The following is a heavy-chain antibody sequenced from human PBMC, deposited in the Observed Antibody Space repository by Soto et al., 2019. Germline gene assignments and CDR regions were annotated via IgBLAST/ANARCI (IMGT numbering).Heavy chain of an antibody. V-gene: IGHV1-69*13. CDR2: IIPIFGTA. CDR1: GGTFSSYA. D-gene: IGHD1-26*01. CDR3: ARVLVGATTHYYYGMDV. Sequence: VKVSCKASGGTFSSYAISWVRQAPGQGLEWMGGIIPIFGTANYAQKFQGRVTITADESTSTAYMELSSLRSEDTAVYYCARVLVGATTHYYYGMDVWGQGTKVTVSS. J-gene: IGHJ6*02.